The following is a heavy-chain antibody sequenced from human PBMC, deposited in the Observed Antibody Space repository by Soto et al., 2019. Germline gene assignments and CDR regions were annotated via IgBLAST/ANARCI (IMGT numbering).Heavy chain of an antibody. Sequence: GGSLRLSCAASGFTFDDYAMHWVRQAPGKGLEWVSGISWNSGSIGYADSVKGRFTISRDNAKNSLYLQMNSLRAEDTALYYCAKAPLLWADPHDYGELRMAFDIWGQGTMVTVSS. CDR2: ISWNSGSI. CDR1: GFTFDDYA. J-gene: IGHJ3*02. D-gene: IGHD4-17*01. CDR3: AKAPLLWADPHDYGELRMAFDI. V-gene: IGHV3-9*01.